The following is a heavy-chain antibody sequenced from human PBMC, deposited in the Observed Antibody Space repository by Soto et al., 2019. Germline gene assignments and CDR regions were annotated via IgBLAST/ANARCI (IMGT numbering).Heavy chain of an antibody. V-gene: IGHV1-2*04. J-gene: IGHJ5*02. Sequence: GASLKVSCKASGYTFTGHYMHWVRQAPGQGLERMGWINPNSGGTNYAQKFQGWVTMTRDTSISTAYMELSRLRSDDTAVYYCARGHYDYVWGSYRSNRQNWFDPWGQGTLVTVSS. CDR2: INPNSGGT. CDR1: GYTFTGHY. D-gene: IGHD3-16*02. CDR3: ARGHYDYVWGSYRSNRQNWFDP.